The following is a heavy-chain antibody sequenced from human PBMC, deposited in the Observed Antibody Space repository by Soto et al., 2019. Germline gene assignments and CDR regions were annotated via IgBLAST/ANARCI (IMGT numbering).Heavy chain of an antibody. V-gene: IGHV1-69*12. CDR3: ARDKDRQQLGGNYYYILDV. Sequence: QVQLEQSGAEVKKPGSSVKVSCKASGGTFSNSAISWVRQAPGQGLEWMGGIMPIFRTPDYAQKFQGRVTISADESTSTAYMELSGLRYDDTAVYYCARDKDRQQLGGNYYYILDVWGKGTTVTVSS. J-gene: IGHJ6*04. CDR1: GGTFSNSA. D-gene: IGHD3-3*02. CDR2: IMPIFRTP.